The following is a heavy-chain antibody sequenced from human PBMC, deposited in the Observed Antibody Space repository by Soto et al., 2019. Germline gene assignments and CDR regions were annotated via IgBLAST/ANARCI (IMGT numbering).Heavy chain of an antibody. Sequence: QVQLQQWGAGLLKPSETLSLTCAVYGGSFSGYYWSWIRQPPGKGLEWIGEINHSGSTNYNPSLKSRVTISVDPSKNQFSLKLSSVTAADTAVYYCARGPPYYYYGMDVWGQGTTVTVSS. J-gene: IGHJ6*02. CDR2: INHSGST. CDR1: GGSFSGYY. V-gene: IGHV4-34*01. CDR3: ARGPPYYYYGMDV.